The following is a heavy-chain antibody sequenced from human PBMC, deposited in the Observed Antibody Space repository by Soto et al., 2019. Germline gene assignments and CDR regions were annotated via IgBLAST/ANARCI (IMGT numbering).Heavy chain of an antibody. V-gene: IGHV3-9*01. CDR2: ISWNSGSI. CDR3: AKGPVTTINGYFQH. J-gene: IGHJ1*01. Sequence: GGSLRLSCAASGFTFDDYAMHWVRQAPGKGLEWVSGISWNSGSIGYADSVKGRFTISRDNAKNSLYLQMNSLRAEDTALYYCAKGPVTTINGYFQHWGQGTLVTVSS. CDR1: GFTFDDYA. D-gene: IGHD4-17*01.